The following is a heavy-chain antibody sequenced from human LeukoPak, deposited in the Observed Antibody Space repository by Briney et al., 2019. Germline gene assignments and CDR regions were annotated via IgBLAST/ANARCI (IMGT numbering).Heavy chain of an antibody. CDR3: ARGRSRGYFDY. J-gene: IGHJ4*02. CDR1: SGSFSGYY. D-gene: IGHD6-13*01. Sequence: SETLSLTCAVYSGSFSGYYWSWIRQPPRKWLEWIGEINHSGSTNYNPSLKSRVTISVDTSKNQFSLKLSSVTAADTAVYYCARGRSRGYFDYWGQGTLVTVSS. CDR2: INHSGST. V-gene: IGHV4-34*01.